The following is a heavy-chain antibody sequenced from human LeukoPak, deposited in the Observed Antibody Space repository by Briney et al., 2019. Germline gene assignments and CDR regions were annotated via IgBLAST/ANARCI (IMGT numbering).Heavy chain of an antibody. D-gene: IGHD2-21*02. J-gene: IGHJ4*02. CDR3: ANTLYCGGDCYSSFDY. Sequence: GGSLRLFCAASGFTFSSYAMSWVREAPGKGLERVSAISGSGGSTYYADSVKGRFTISRDNSKNTLYLQMNSLRAEDTAVYYCANTLYCGGDCYSSFDYWGQGTLVTVSS. V-gene: IGHV3-23*01. CDR2: ISGSGGST. CDR1: GFTFSSYA.